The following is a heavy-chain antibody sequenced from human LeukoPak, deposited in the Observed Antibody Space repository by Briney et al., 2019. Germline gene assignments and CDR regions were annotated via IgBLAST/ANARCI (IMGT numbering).Heavy chain of an antibody. Sequence: GGSLRLSCAASGFIFSNYDMHWVRQAPGKGLEWVAFIRYDGSNKNYADSVKGRFTISRDNSKDTLYVQMNSLRAEDTAVYYCAREEDRDYFDSSGYRNAFDIWGQGTMVTVSS. V-gene: IGHV3-30*02. CDR3: AREEDRDYFDSSGYRNAFDI. CDR2: IRYDGSNK. CDR1: GFIFSNYD. D-gene: IGHD3-22*01. J-gene: IGHJ3*02.